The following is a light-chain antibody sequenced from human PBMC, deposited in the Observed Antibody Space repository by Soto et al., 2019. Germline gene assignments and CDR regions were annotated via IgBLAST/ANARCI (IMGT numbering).Light chain of an antibody. CDR1: SSDVGTYNL. Sequence: QSALTQPASVSGSPGQSITISCTGTSSDVGTYNLVSWYQQHPGKAPKLMIYEGNKRPSGISNRFSGSKSGYTASLTISGLQAEDEADYYCCSYAGTSTYVFGTGTKLTVL. J-gene: IGLJ1*01. V-gene: IGLV2-23*01. CDR3: CSYAGTSTYV. CDR2: EGN.